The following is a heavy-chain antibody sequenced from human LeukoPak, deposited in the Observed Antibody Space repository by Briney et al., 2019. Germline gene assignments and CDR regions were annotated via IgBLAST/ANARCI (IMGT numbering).Heavy chain of an antibody. CDR2: IWYGGSNK. CDR1: GFTFSSYG. Sequence: PGRSLRLSCAASGFTFSSYGMHWVRQAPGKGLEWVAVIWYGGSNKYYADSVKGRFTISRDNSKNTLYLQMNSLRAEDTAVCYCAKEIRWYFDYWGQGTLVTVSS. CDR3: AKEIRWYFDY. D-gene: IGHD4-23*01. J-gene: IGHJ4*02. V-gene: IGHV3-30*18.